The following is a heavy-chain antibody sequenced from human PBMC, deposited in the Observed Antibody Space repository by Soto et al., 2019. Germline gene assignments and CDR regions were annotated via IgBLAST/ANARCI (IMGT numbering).Heavy chain of an antibody. V-gene: IGHV4-34*01. CDR1: CGSFRGYY. J-gene: IGHJ4*02. CDR3: ARVEYTYNYRGLDY. D-gene: IGHD3-16*01. Sequence: LXLTCAVYCGSFRGYYWTWIRQPPGKGLEWIGETDHSGSTNYNPSLKSRVTISVDTSKNQFSLRLASVTAADTAVYYCARVEYTYNYRGLDYWGQGTLVTAPQ. CDR2: TDHSGST.